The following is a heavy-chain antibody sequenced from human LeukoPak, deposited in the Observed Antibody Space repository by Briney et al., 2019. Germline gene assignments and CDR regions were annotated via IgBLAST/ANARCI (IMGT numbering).Heavy chain of an antibody. CDR1: GGTFSSYA. V-gene: IGHV1-69*01. CDR3: ARVTLHYYDSSGPPYYFDY. J-gene: IGHJ4*02. CDR2: IIPIFGTA. Sequence: GASVKVSCKASGGTFSSYAISWVRQAPGQGLEWMGGIIPIFGTANYAQKFQGRVTITADESTSTAYMELSSLRSEDTAVYYCARVTLHYYDSSGPPYYFDYWGQGTLVTVSS. D-gene: IGHD3-22*01.